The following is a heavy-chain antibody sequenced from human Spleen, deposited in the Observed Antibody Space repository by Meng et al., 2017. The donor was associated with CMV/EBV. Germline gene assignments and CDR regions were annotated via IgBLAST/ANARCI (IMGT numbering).Heavy chain of an antibody. CDR3: ARVPLGSYTFDY. Sequence: ASVKVSCKASGYTFTGYYMHWVRQAPGQGLEWMGWVSAYNGATNYVQKFQGRVTMTADTSTSTAYMELRNLTSDDTAVYYCARVPLGSYTFDYWGQGTLVTVSS. CDR1: GYTFTGYY. D-gene: IGHD1-26*01. V-gene: IGHV1-18*04. J-gene: IGHJ4*02. CDR2: VSAYNGAT.